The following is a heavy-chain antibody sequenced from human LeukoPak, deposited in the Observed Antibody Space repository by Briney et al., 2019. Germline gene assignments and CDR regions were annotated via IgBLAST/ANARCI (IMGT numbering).Heavy chain of an antibody. CDR2: INHSGST. D-gene: IGHD3-9*01. Sequence: SETLSLTCAVYGGSSSGYYWSWIRQPPGKGLEWIGEINHSGSTNYNPSLKSRVTISVDTSKNQFSLKLSSVTAADTAVYYCARQYYDILTAAGTHAFDIWGQGTMVTVSS. CDR1: GGSSSGYY. V-gene: IGHV4-34*01. CDR3: ARQYYDILTAAGTHAFDI. J-gene: IGHJ3*02.